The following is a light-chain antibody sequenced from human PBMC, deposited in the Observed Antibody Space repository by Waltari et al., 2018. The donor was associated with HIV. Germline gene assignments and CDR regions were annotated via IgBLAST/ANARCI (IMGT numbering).Light chain of an antibody. CDR2: DDS. CDR3: QVWDGDSDHPEVV. Sequence: SYVLTQPPSVSVAPGQTARITCGGDNIGTKSVHWYQQKPGQAPGLVVYDDSDRPSGIPERFSGSKSGNTATLTISRVEAGDEADYYCQVWDGDSDHPEVVFGGGTRLTVL. CDR1: NIGTKS. J-gene: IGLJ2*01. V-gene: IGLV3-21*02.